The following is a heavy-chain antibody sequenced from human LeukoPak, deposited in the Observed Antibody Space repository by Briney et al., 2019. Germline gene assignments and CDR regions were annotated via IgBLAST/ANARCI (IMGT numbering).Heavy chain of an antibody. Sequence: ASVKVSCKASGYTFTSYDINWVRQATGQGLEWMGWMNPNSGNTGYAQKFQGRVTMTRNTSISTAYMELSSLRSEDTAVYYCARGHNYDFWSDYYKNWFDPWGQGTLVTVSS. D-gene: IGHD3-3*01. CDR2: MNPNSGNT. CDR3: ARGHNYDFWSDYYKNWFDP. V-gene: IGHV1-8*01. CDR1: GYTFTSYD. J-gene: IGHJ5*02.